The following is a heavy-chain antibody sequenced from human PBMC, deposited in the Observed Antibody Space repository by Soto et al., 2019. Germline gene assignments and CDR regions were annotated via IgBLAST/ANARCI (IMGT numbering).Heavy chain of an antibody. J-gene: IGHJ6*02. CDR2: INAGNGNT. D-gene: IGHD1-1*01. Sequence: ASVKVSFKASGYTFTSYAMHWVRQAPGQRLEWMGWINAGNGNTKYSQKFQGRVTITRDTSASTAYMELSSLRSEDTAVYYCARDQGPNYYYYYYGMDVWGQGTTVTVSS. CDR3: ARDQGPNYYYYYYGMDV. V-gene: IGHV1-3*01. CDR1: GYTFTSYA.